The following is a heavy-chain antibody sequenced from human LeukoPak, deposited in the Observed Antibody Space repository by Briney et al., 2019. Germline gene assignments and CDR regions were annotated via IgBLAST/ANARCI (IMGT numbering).Heavy chain of an antibody. CDR2: ISGSGVST. V-gene: IGHV3-23*01. CDR1: GFTFRRYG. D-gene: IGHD3-10*01. Sequence: GGSLRLSCAASGFTFRRYGMSWVRQALGKGLEWVSDISGSGVSTFYADSVKGRFTVSRDNSKNTLYLQMNDLRPEDTAKYYCAKRNTMIRGGPCFDHWGQGLLVTVSS. CDR3: AKRNTMIRGGPCFDH. J-gene: IGHJ4*02.